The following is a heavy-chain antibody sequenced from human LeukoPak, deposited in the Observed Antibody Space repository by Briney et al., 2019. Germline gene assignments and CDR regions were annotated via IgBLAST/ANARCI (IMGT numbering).Heavy chain of an antibody. CDR2: IYSGGST. D-gene: IGHD1-26*01. CDR1: EFTVSSNY. V-gene: IGHV3-66*01. Sequence: GGSLRLSCAASEFTVSSNYMSWVRQAPGKGLEWVSVIYSGGSTYYADSVKGRFTISRDNSKNTLYLQMNSLRAEDTAVYYCAREPWELRRGDAFDIWGQGTMVTVSS. CDR3: AREPWELRRGDAFDI. J-gene: IGHJ3*02.